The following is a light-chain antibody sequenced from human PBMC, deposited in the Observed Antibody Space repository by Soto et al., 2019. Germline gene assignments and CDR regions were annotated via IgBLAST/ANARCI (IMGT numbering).Light chain of an antibody. CDR2: WAS. J-gene: IGKJ2*01. Sequence: DIVMTQSPDSLAMSLGERATINCKSSQSVLYSSNNKNYLAWYQQKLGQPPKLLIYWASTREFGVPDRFSVSGSGTDFTLTISSLQAEDVAVYYCQQYYGTSYTFGQGTKLEIK. CDR3: QQYYGTSYT. CDR1: QSVLYSSNNKNY. V-gene: IGKV4-1*01.